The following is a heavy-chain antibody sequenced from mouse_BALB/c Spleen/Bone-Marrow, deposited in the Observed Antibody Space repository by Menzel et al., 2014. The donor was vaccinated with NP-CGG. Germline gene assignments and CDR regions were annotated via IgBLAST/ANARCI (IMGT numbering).Heavy chain of an antibody. CDR3: LTTSFVY. CDR1: GYTFTSYW. CDR2: FYPGNSDT. J-gene: IGHJ2*01. V-gene: IGHV1-5*01. Sequence: EEQLQQPGTVLARSGSSVKMPRKASGYTFTSYWMHWIKQWPGQGLEWIGAFYPGNSDTIYNQKFKGKAKLTAVTSTSTAYMELSSLTNEDSAIYFCLTTSFVYWGHGTTHTV. D-gene: IGHD6-1*01.